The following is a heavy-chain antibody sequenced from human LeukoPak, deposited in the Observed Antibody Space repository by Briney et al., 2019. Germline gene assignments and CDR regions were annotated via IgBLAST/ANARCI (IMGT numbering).Heavy chain of an antibody. CDR2: IYYSGST. CDR3: ARDSDSSGYDNWFDP. CDR1: GGSISSSSYY. D-gene: IGHD3-22*01. Sequence: SETLSLTCTVSGGSISSSSYYWGWIRQPPGKGLEWIGSIYYSGSTYYNPSLKSRVTISVDTSKNQFSLKLSSVTAADTAVYYCARDSDSSGYDNWFDPWGQGTLITVSS. V-gene: IGHV4-39*07. J-gene: IGHJ5*02.